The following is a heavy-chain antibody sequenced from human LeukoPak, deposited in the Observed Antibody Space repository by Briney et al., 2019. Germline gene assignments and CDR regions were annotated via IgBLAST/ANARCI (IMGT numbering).Heavy chain of an antibody. V-gene: IGHV3-64D*09. CDR1: GFTFSTYA. J-gene: IGHJ4*02. CDR3: VKGADTYSSRHAFDY. D-gene: IGHD5-18*01. Sequence: GGSLRLSCSASGFTFSTYAIHWVRQAPGKGLEYVSLMNSNGGTTSYADSMKGRFTISRDNSENTLYLQMTSLRPEDTAVYYCVKGADTYSSRHAFDYWAREPWSPSPQ. CDR2: MNSNGGTT.